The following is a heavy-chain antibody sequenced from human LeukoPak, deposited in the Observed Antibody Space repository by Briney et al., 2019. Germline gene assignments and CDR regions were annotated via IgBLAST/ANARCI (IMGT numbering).Heavy chain of an antibody. CDR3: ARDLGDIVVVPAATYYYYYMDV. Sequence: ASVKLSCTASGYTFTSYGISWLRQAPEQGLEWMGWISAYNANTNYAQKLQGRVTMTTDTSTSTAYMELRSLRSDDTAVYYCARDLGDIVVVPAATYYYYYMDVWGKGTTVTVSS. V-gene: IGHV1-18*01. D-gene: IGHD2-2*01. CDR1: GYTFTSYG. J-gene: IGHJ6*03. CDR2: ISAYNANT.